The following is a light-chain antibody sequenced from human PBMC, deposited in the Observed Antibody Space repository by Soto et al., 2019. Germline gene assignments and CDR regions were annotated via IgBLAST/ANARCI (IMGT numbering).Light chain of an antibody. CDR3: QQYASSQLLT. V-gene: IGKV3-20*01. CDR1: QTIGSTY. CDR2: GSS. Sequence: EILLTQYPGTLSLSPGETATLSCRASQTIGSTYLAWYQQKPCHAPRLLIFGSSNRATGIPDRFSGSGSGTDFTLSISRLETEDFAVYYCQQYASSQLLTFGGGTKVDIK. J-gene: IGKJ4*01.